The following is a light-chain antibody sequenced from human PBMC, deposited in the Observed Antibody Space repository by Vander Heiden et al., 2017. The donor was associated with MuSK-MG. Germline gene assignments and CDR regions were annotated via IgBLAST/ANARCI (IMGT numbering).Light chain of an antibody. J-gene: IGKJ1*01. CDR2: KAS. V-gene: IGKV1-5*03. CDR1: QSISNW. CDR3: QQYNRYST. Sequence: DSQMTQSPSTLSASVGDRVTITCRASQSISNWLAWYQQKPGKAPNLLIYKASNLESGVPSRFSGSGSGTEFTLTISSLQPDDFATYYCQQYNRYSTFGQGTKVEIK.